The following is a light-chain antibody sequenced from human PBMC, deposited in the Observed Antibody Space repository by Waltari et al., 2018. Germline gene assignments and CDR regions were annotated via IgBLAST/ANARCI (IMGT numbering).Light chain of an antibody. Sequence: EIVLTQSPATLSLSPGERATLSCRASQTVSSYLAWYQQKPGQPPRLLIYDASNRATGIPARFSGSGSGTDFTLTISSLEPEDFALYYCQQRSKWPITFGQGTRLEIK. CDR3: QQRSKWPIT. CDR1: QTVSSY. CDR2: DAS. J-gene: IGKJ5*01. V-gene: IGKV3-11*01.